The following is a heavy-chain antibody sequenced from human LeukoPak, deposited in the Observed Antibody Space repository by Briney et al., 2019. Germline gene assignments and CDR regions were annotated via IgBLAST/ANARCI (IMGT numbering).Heavy chain of an antibody. J-gene: IGHJ5*02. D-gene: IGHD1-7*01. Sequence: SETLSLTCAVYGGSFSGYYWSWIRQPPGKGLEWIGEINHSGSTNYNPSLKSRVTISVDTSKNQFSLKLSSVTAADTAVYYCARDNYWNSNWFDPWGQGTLVTVSS. V-gene: IGHV4-34*01. CDR2: INHSGST. CDR3: ARDNYWNSNWFDP. CDR1: GGSFSGYY.